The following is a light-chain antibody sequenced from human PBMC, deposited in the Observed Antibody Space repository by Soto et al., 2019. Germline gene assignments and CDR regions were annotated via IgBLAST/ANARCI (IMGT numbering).Light chain of an antibody. CDR3: QQYNSYWT. J-gene: IGKJ1*01. Sequence: DVQMTQSPSSLSASVGDRVTITFQASQDISYFLNWYQQKPGKAPKLLIYDASSLESGVPSRFSGSGSGTEFTLTISSLQPDDFATYYCQQYNSYWTFGQGTKVDIK. CDR2: DAS. V-gene: IGKV1-5*01. CDR1: QDISYF.